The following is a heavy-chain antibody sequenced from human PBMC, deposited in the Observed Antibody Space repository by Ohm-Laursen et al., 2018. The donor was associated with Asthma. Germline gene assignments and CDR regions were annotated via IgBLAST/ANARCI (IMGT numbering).Heavy chain of an antibody. D-gene: IGHD3-3*01. Sequence: SVKVSCKASGYTFSDYAIHWVRQAPGQRPEWMGWINAGNGNTKYSQKFQGRVTFTSDTSARTASMELSSLRSEDTAVYYCAREGDLMSGHAFDFWGEGTLVTVSS. CDR2: INAGNGNT. CDR3: AREGDLMSGHAFDF. J-gene: IGHJ4*02. V-gene: IGHV1-3*01. CDR1: GYTFSDYA.